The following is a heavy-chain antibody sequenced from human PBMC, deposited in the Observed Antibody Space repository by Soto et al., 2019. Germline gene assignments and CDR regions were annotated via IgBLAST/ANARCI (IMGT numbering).Heavy chain of an antibody. Sequence: ASVKVSCKASGYTFTSYAMHWVRQAPGQRLEWMGWINAGNGNTKYSQKFQGRVTITRDTSASTAYMELSSLRSEDTAIYYCARCSSAWGWLDPWGQGTLVTVSS. CDR2: INAGNGNT. J-gene: IGHJ5*02. CDR1: GYTFTSYA. V-gene: IGHV1-3*01. CDR3: ARCSSAWGWLDP. D-gene: IGHD6-19*01.